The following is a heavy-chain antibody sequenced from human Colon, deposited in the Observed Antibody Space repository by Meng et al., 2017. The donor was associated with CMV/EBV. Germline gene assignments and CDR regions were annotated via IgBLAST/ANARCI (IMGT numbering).Heavy chain of an antibody. CDR2: IYSGGPM. D-gene: IGHD2-2*01. J-gene: IGHJ6*02. CDR3: AKDLVREIVPAALVLDV. CDR1: PFNVVNTY. V-gene: IGHV3-53*01. Sequence: GGSLRLSCAGSPFNVVNTYMSWVRQAPGKGLEWVALIYSGGPMHYADSVKGRFTMSRDNSENTLYLQMNSLRDEDTAVYYCAKDLVREIVPAALVLDVWGQGTTVTVSS.